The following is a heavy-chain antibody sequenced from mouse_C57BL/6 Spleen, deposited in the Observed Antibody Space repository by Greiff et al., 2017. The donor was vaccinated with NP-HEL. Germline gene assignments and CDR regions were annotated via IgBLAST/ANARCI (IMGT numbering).Heavy chain of an antibody. Sequence: QVQLQQSGAELARPGASVKPSCKASGYTFTSYGISWVKQRTGQGLEWIGEIYPRSGNTYYNEKFKGKATLTADKSSSTAYMELRSLTSEDSAVYFCARCKTDYGSSQAWFAYWGQGTLVTVSA. D-gene: IGHD1-1*01. J-gene: IGHJ3*01. V-gene: IGHV1-81*01. CDR2: IYPRSGNT. CDR3: ARCKTDYGSSQAWFAY. CDR1: GYTFTSYG.